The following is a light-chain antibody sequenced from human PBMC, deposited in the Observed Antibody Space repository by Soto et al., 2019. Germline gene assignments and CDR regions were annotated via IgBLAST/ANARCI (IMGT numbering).Light chain of an antibody. V-gene: IGKV3-15*01. CDR3: QQYNNWPST. Sequence: EVLMTPSPGTLSVSPGGGATLSCRANESISVNVAWYQQKPGQAPKILIFGATSRATGVPARFSGSGSVTDYSLTISSPQSEDFAVYYRQQYNNWPSTFGQGTRLETK. CDR2: GAT. CDR1: ESISVN. J-gene: IGKJ5*01.